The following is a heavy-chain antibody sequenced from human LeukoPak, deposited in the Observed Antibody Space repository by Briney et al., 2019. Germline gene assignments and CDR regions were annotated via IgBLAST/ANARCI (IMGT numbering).Heavy chain of an antibody. CDR2: IDYLGKT. D-gene: IGHD2-8*01. J-gene: IGHJ5*02. Sequence: SETLSLTCSVSGGSFSNYYWSWIRQSPGKGLEWIGHIDYLGKTNDNPSLKSRVTISIDTSKDQVSLRLDSVTAADTAVYYCARHFKVGCLDPWGQGILVTVSS. V-gene: IGHV4-59*08. CDR1: GGSFSNYY. CDR3: ARHFKVGCLDP.